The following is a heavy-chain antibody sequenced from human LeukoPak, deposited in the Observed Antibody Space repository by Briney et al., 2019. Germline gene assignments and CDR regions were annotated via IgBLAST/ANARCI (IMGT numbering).Heavy chain of an antibody. D-gene: IGHD2-2*01. CDR3: ARQSVVVPAAGGDWFDP. CDR1: GGSIGSYY. J-gene: IGHJ5*02. V-gene: IGHV4-4*07. CDR2: IYTSGGT. Sequence: SETLSLTCTVSGGSIGSYYWSWIRQPAGKGLEWIGRIYTSGGTNYNPSLKSRVTMSVDTSKNQFSLKLSSVTAADTAVYYCARQSVVVPAAGGDWFDPWGQGTLVTVSS.